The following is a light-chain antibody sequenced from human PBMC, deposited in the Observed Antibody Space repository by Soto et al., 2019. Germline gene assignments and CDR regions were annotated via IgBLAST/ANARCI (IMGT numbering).Light chain of an antibody. CDR2: EVN. V-gene: IGLV2-23*02. CDR3: CSHVGGSSPQWV. J-gene: IGLJ3*02. Sequence: QSALTQPASVSGSPGQSITISCTGTSNDVGGYNLVSWFQQHPGKAPKLMISEVNKRPSGGSNRFSGSKSANTASLTISGLQAEDEAEDYCCSHVGGSSPQWVFGGGTKLTVL. CDR1: SNDVGGYNL.